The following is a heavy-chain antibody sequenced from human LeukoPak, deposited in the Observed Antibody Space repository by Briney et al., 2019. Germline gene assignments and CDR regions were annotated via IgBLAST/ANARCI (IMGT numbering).Heavy chain of an antibody. V-gene: IGHV3-21*01. CDR2: ISSSSSYI. J-gene: IGHJ4*02. Sequence: GGSLRLSCAASGFTFSSYSMNWVRQAPGKGLEWISSISSSSSYIYYADSVKGRFTISRDNAKNSLYLQMNSLRAEDTAVYYCATPPRGILTGYYDYWGQGTLVTVSS. D-gene: IGHD3-9*01. CDR1: GFTFSSYS. CDR3: ATPPRGILTGYYDY.